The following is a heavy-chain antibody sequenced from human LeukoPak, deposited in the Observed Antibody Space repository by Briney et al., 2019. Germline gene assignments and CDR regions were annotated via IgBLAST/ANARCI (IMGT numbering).Heavy chain of an antibody. D-gene: IGHD2-15*01. CDR3: ASSYCSGGSCYFDY. CDR1: GGSISSSSYY. CDR2: IYYSGST. V-gene: IGHV4-39*07. Sequence: PSETLSLTCTVSGGSISSSSYYWGWIRQPPGKGLEWIGSIYYSGSTYYNPSLKSRVTISVDTSKNQFSLKLSSVTAADTAVYYCASSYCSGGSCYFDYWGQGTLVTVSS. J-gene: IGHJ4*02.